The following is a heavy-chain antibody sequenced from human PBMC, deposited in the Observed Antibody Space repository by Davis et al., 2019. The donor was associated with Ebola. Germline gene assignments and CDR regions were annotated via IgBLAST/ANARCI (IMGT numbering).Heavy chain of an antibody. Sequence: PGGSLRLSCAASGFTFSSYGMHWVRQAPGKGLEWVAVIWYDGSNKYYADSVKGRFTISRDNSKNTLYLQMNSLRAEDTAVYYCAREVGATLLYYYYYYMDVWGKGTTVTVSS. V-gene: IGHV3-33*01. D-gene: IGHD1-26*01. J-gene: IGHJ6*03. CDR1: GFTFSSYG. CDR3: AREVGATLLYYYYYYMDV. CDR2: IWYDGSNK.